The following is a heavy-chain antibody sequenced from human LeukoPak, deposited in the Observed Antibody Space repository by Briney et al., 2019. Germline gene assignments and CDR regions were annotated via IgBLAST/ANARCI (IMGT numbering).Heavy chain of an antibody. J-gene: IGHJ5*02. Sequence: GESLKISRKGSGYSFTSYWIGWVRQMAGKGVEWVGIIYPGDSDTRYSPSFQGQVTISADKSISTAYLQWSTLKASDTAMYYSARHYCSSTSCYLDPWGQGTLVTVSS. CDR3: ARHYCSSTSCYLDP. CDR1: GYSFTSYW. V-gene: IGHV5-51*01. D-gene: IGHD2-2*01. CDR2: IYPGDSDT.